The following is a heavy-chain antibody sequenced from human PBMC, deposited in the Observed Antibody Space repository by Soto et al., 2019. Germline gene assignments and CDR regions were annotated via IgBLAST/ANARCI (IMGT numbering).Heavy chain of an antibody. CDR2: ISAYNGNT. V-gene: IGHV1-18*01. CDR3: ARGPPNWGFDY. Sequence: GASVKVSCKASGYAFTSYGMSWVRQAPGQGLEWMGWISAYNGNTNYAQKFQDRVTMNRNTAIRTAYMELSSLRSEDTALYYCARGPPNWGFDYWGQGTLVTVSS. D-gene: IGHD7-27*01. CDR1: GYAFTSYG. J-gene: IGHJ4*02.